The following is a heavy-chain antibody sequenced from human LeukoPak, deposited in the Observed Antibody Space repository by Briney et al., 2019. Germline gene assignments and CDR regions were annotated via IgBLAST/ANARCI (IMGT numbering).Heavy chain of an antibody. Sequence: SQTLSLTCTVSGGSIGSGGYSWSWIRQHPGKGLEWIGYIYYSGSTYYNPSLKSRVTISVDTSKNQFSLKLSSVTAADTAVYYCARVSNYDSSGYYYVPYFFDYWGQGTLVTVSS. D-gene: IGHD3-22*01. V-gene: IGHV4-31*03. CDR3: ARVSNYDSSGYYYVPYFFDY. J-gene: IGHJ4*02. CDR2: IYYSGST. CDR1: GGSIGSGGYS.